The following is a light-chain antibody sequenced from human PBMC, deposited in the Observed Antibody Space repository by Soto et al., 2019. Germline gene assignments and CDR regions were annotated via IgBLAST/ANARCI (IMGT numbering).Light chain of an antibody. J-gene: IGKJ3*01. CDR1: QTISTY. CDR3: QQSYSTPVT. V-gene: IGKV1-39*01. Sequence: DIQMTQSPSSLSASIGDRVTITCRASQTISTYLNWYQQKPGKAPKLLIYGASILQSGVPSRFSGSGSGTDFTLIISSLQPEDFATYYCQQSYSTPVTFGPGTKVDFK. CDR2: GAS.